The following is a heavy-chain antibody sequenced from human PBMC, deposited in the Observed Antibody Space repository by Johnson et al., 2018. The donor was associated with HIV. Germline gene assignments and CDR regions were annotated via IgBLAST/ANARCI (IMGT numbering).Heavy chain of an antibody. CDR3: ARGIGEQQLVPGRPPPGDDAFDI. CDR2: ISYDGSNK. Sequence: QVQLVESGGGVVQPGRSLRLSCAASGFTFSSYAMHWVRQAPGKGLEWVAVISYDGSNKYYADSVKGRFTISRDNSKNTLYLQRNSLRAEDMAVYYCARGIGEQQLVPGRPPPGDDAFDIWGQGAMATVSS. D-gene: IGHD6-13*01. V-gene: IGHV3-30-3*01. J-gene: IGHJ3*02. CDR1: GFTFSSYA.